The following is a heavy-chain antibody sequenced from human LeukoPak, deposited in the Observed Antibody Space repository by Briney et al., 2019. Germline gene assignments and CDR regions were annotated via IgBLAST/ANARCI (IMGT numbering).Heavy chain of an antibody. Sequence: ASVKVSRKASGHTFTSYDVNWVRQATGQGLEWMGWINPNSGNTNYAQKLQGRVTMTTDTSTSTAYMELRSLRSDDTAVYYCARDPKFPGAGSSWPGGAFDIWGQGTMVTVSS. V-gene: IGHV1-18*01. CDR3: ARDPKFPGAGSSWPGGAFDI. J-gene: IGHJ3*02. CDR1: GHTFTSYD. D-gene: IGHD6-13*01. CDR2: INPNSGNT.